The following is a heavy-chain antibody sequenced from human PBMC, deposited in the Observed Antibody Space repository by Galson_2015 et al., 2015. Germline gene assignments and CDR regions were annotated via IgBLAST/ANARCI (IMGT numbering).Heavy chain of an antibody. J-gene: IGHJ4*02. CDR3: SKVKSGYSSSWYDY. V-gene: IGHV3-9*01. CDR2: ISWNSGSV. D-gene: IGHD6-13*01. CDR1: GFTFDDYA. Sequence: SLRLSCAASGFTFDDYAMHWVRQAPGKGLEWVSSISWNSGSVGYADSVRGRFTISRDNAKNSLYLQMNSLGTEDTALYYCSKVKSGYSSSWYDYWGQGTLVIVSP.